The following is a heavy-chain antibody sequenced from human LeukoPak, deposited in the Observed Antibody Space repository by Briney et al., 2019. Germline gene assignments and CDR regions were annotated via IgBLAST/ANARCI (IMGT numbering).Heavy chain of an antibody. Sequence: GGSLRLSCAASGFTFSSYAMSWVRQAPGKGLEWVSAISGSGGSTYYADSVKGRFTISRDNSKNTLYLQMNSLRAEDTAVYYCAKCGGYYGSGSSIRDPYYFDYWGQGTLVTVSS. CDR3: AKCGGYYGSGSSIRDPYYFDY. CDR2: ISGSGGST. CDR1: GFTFSSYA. V-gene: IGHV3-23*01. D-gene: IGHD3-10*01. J-gene: IGHJ4*02.